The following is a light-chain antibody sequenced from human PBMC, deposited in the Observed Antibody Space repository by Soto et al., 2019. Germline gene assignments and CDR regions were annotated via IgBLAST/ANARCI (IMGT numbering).Light chain of an antibody. CDR2: GTS. V-gene: IGKV3-20*01. Sequence: EIVLTQSPGTLSVSPGERATLSCRASQTIGSNHLAWYQQKPGQAPSLLIYGTSSRATGTPDRFSGSGAGTDFTLTITRLETEDSAIYYCQQYVSWTFGQGTKVDI. CDR3: QQYVSWT. J-gene: IGKJ1*01. CDR1: QTIGSNH.